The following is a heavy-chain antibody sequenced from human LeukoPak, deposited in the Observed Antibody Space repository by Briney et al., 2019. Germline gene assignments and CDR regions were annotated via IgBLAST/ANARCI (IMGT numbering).Heavy chain of an antibody. CDR1: GFTFSSYW. CDR2: INSDGSST. V-gene: IGHV3-74*01. CDR3: ARIRSIQLWYDAFDI. D-gene: IGHD5-18*01. Sequence: PGGSLRLSCAASGFTFSSYWMHWVRQAPGKGLVWVSRINSDGSSTSYADSVKGRFTISRDNAKNTLYLQMNSLRAEDTAVYYCARIRSIQLWYDAFDIWGQGTMVTGSS. J-gene: IGHJ3*02.